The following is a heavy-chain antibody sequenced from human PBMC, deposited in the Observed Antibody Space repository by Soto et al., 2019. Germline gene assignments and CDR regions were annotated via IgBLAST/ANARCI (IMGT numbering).Heavy chain of an antibody. CDR3: ARSSDSSGYYSDY. J-gene: IGHJ4*02. CDR1: GGTFSSYT. CDR2: IIPILGIA. V-gene: IGHV1-69*02. D-gene: IGHD3-22*01. Sequence: QVQLVQSGAEVKKPGSSVKVSCKASGGTFSSYTISWVRQAPGQGLEWMGRIIPILGIANYAQKFQGRVRXTXDXXTSTAYMELSSLRSEDTAVYYCARSSDSSGYYSDYWGQGTLVTVSS.